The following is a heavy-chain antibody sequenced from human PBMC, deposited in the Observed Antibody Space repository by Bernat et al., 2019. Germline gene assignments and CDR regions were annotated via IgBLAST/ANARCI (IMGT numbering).Heavy chain of an antibody. CDR3: ARAGSGWFHYYYYGMDV. D-gene: IGHD6-19*01. J-gene: IGHJ6*02. CDR2: INSDGSST. CDR1: GFTFSSYW. V-gene: IGHV3-74*01. Sequence: EVQLVESGGGLVQPGGSLRLSCAASGFTFSSYWMHWVRQAPGKGLVWVSRINSDGSSTSYADSVKGRFTISRDNAKNTLYLQMNSLRAEDTAVYYCARAGSGWFHYYYYGMDVWGQGTTVTVSS.